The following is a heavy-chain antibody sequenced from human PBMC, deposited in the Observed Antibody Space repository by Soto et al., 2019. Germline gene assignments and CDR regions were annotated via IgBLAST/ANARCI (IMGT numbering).Heavy chain of an antibody. D-gene: IGHD6-19*01. CDR2: IYYSGST. CDR1: GGYISRGGYY. Sequence: TLSLTCTVSGGYISRGGYYWSRFRQHPGKGLEWIGYIYYSGSTYYNPSLKSRVTISVDTSKNQFSRKLSSVTAADTAVYYCAREGAGTPIFDYWGQGTLVTVSS. J-gene: IGHJ4*02. CDR3: AREGAGTPIFDY. V-gene: IGHV4-31*03.